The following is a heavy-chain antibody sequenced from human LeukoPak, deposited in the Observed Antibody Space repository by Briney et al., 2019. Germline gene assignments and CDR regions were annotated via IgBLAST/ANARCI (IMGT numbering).Heavy chain of an antibody. V-gene: IGHV3-74*01. D-gene: IGHD6-13*01. CDR3: AREDGIARYYFDY. Sequence: PGRSLRLSCAASGFTFSSYWMHWVRQAPGKGLVWVSRINSDGSTTSYADSVKGRFTISRDNVKNTLYLQMNSLRAEDTAVYYCAREDGIARYYFDYWGQGTLVAVSS. CDR2: INSDGSTT. J-gene: IGHJ4*02. CDR1: GFTFSSYW.